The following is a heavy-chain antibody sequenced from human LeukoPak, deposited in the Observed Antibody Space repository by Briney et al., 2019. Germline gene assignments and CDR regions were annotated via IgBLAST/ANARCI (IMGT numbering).Heavy chain of an antibody. CDR2: ITYSSSTI. J-gene: IGHJ3*02. Sequence: GGSLRLSCAASGFTFSSYSMTWVRQAPGKGLEWVSYITYSSSTIYYADSVKGRFTISRDNAKNSLYLQMNSLRVDDTAVYYCARVGLFAFDIWGQGTMVTVSS. V-gene: IGHV3-48*01. CDR1: GFTFSSYS. CDR3: ARVGLFAFDI.